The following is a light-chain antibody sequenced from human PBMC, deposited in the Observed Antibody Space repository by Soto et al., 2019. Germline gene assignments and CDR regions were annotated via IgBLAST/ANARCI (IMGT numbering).Light chain of an antibody. Sequence: QSVLTQPPSASGTPGQRVTISCSGSSSNIGSNYVYWYQQLPGTAPKLLLYRNNQRPSGVPDRFSGSKSGTSASLAISGLRSEDEDDYYCAAWDDSLSGFYVFGTGTKVTVL. CDR1: SSNIGSNY. CDR3: AAWDDSLSGFYV. CDR2: RNN. V-gene: IGLV1-47*01. J-gene: IGLJ1*01.